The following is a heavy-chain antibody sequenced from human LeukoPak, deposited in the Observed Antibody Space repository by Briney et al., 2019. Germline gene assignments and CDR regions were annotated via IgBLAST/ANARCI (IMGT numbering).Heavy chain of an antibody. CDR3: ATTGDAFDI. CDR1: GYTLNNYG. V-gene: IGHV1-18*04. D-gene: IGHD4-17*01. CDR2: ISAHNGNT. J-gene: IGHJ3*02. Sequence: ASVKVSCKASGYTLNNYGISWVRQAPGQGLEWMGWISAHNGNTNCAQKLQDRVTITTDTSTSTVYMELRSLRSDDSAVYYCATTGDAFDIWGQGTMVAVSS.